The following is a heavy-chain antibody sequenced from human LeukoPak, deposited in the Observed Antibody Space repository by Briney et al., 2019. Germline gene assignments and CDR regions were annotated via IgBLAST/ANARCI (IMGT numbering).Heavy chain of an antibody. Sequence: GASVKVSCKASGYTFTGYYMHWVRQAPGQGLERMGWINPNSGGTNYAQKFQGRATMTRDTSISTAYMELSRLRSDDTAVYYCARDRSKWELLPDYWGQGTLVTVSS. CDR2: INPNSGGT. D-gene: IGHD1-26*01. V-gene: IGHV1-2*02. CDR3: ARDRSKWELLPDY. J-gene: IGHJ4*02. CDR1: GYTFTGYY.